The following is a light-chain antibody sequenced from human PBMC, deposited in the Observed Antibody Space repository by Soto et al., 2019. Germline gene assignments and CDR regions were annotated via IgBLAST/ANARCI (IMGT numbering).Light chain of an antibody. CDR3: QQYHKWPLT. V-gene: IGKV3-15*01. CDR2: GAS. J-gene: IGKJ1*01. CDR1: QSVSNN. Sequence: EMVLTQSPGTRSLWPVEIATLSFRASQSVSNNYLAWYQQKPGQAPRLLIYGASTRATGVPARFSGSGSGTEFTLTISSLGSEDFAVYYCQQYHKWPLTFGQGTKVDIK.